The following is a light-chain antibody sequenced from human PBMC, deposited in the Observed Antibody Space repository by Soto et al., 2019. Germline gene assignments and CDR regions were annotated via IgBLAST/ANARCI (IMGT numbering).Light chain of an antibody. CDR3: AAWDDSLNGFWV. J-gene: IGLJ3*02. CDR1: TSNIGSTT. V-gene: IGLV1-44*01. CDR2: SNN. Sequence: QSVLTQPPSASGTPEQRVTISCSGSTSNIGSTTVNWYQQLPGTAPKLLIYSNNQRPSGVPDRFSGSKSGTSASLVISGLQSEDEADYYCAAWDDSLNGFWVFGGGTKLTVL.